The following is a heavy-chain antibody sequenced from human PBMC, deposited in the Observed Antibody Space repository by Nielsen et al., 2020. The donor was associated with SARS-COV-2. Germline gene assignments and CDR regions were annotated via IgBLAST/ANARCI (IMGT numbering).Heavy chain of an antibody. CDR3: ARGVGYCSSTSCSYYYYYYMDV. J-gene: IGHJ6*03. Sequence: WIRQPPGKGLEWIGYIYHSGSTYYNPSLKSRVTISVDTSKNQFSLKLSSVTAADTAVYYCARGVGYCSSTSCSYYYYYYMDVWGKGTTVTVSS. CDR2: IYHSGST. D-gene: IGHD2-2*03. V-gene: IGHV4-31*02.